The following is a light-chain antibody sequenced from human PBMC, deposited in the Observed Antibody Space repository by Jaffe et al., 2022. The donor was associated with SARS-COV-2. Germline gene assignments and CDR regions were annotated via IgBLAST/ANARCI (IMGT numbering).Light chain of an antibody. Sequence: DIQMTQSPSSLSASVGDRVTITCQASQDISNYLNWYQQKPGKAPKLLIYDASNLETGVPSRFSGSGSGTDFTFTISSLQPEDIATYYCQQYDNLPPGPFGQGTRLEIK. CDR1: QDISNY. CDR3: QQYDNLPPGP. J-gene: IGKJ5*01. CDR2: DAS. V-gene: IGKV1-33*01.